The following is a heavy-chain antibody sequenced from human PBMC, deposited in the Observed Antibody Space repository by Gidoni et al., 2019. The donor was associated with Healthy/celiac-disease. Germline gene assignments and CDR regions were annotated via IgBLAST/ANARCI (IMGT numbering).Heavy chain of an antibody. CDR1: GYTFTSYY. V-gene: IGHV1-46*01. J-gene: IGHJ4*02. CDR2: LNPSGGST. D-gene: IGHD4-17*01. CDR3: ARGRRYGDYVGYFDY. Sequence: QVQLVQSGAEVKKPGASVTVSCKASGYTFTSYYMHWVRQATGQGLEWMGILNPSGGSTSYAQKFQGRVTMTRDTSTSTVYMELSSLRSEDTAVYYCARGRRYGDYVGYFDYWGQGTLVTVSS.